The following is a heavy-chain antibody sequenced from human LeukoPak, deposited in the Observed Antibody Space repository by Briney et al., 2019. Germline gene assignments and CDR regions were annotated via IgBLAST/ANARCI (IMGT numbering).Heavy chain of an antibody. CDR3: ASVRYFPALFDY. J-gene: IGHJ4*02. Sequence: SVKVSCKASGGTFSSYAISWVRQAPGQGLEWMGGIIPIFGTANYAQKFQGRATITADESTSTAYMELSSLRSDDTAVYYCASVRYFPALFDYWGQGTLVTVSS. CDR1: GGTFSSYA. D-gene: IGHD1-14*01. V-gene: IGHV1-69*13. CDR2: IIPIFGTA.